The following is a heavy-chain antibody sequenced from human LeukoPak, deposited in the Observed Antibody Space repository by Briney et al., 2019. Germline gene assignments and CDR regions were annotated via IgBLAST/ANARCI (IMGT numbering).Heavy chain of an antibody. J-gene: IGHJ4*02. Sequence: GGSLRLSCAASGFTFSSYAMSWVRQAPGKGLEWVSSISSSSSYIYYADSVKGRFTISRDNAKNSLYLQMNSLRAEDTAVYYCARDLLLRQLVRGIDYWGQGTLVTVFS. CDR3: ARDLLLRQLVRGIDY. CDR2: ISSSSSYI. V-gene: IGHV3-21*01. D-gene: IGHD6-13*01. CDR1: GFTFSSYA.